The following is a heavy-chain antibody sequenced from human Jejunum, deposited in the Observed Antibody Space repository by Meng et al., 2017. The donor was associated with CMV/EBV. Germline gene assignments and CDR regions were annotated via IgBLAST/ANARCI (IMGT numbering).Heavy chain of an antibody. Sequence: SGGSISRDHWSWIRQPPGKGLEFIGYIYYRGNTNQNPSLKSRVTISADPSKNRISLQLTSVTAADTAVYYCARVSPDYGGNSYFDYWGQGSLVTVSS. CDR3: ARVSPDYGGNSYFDY. V-gene: IGHV4-59*01. D-gene: IGHD4-23*01. CDR1: GGSISRDH. J-gene: IGHJ4*02. CDR2: IYYRGNT.